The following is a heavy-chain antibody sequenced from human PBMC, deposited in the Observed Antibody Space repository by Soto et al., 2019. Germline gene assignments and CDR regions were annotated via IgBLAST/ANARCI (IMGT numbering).Heavy chain of an antibody. V-gene: IGHV3-11*05. CDR3: ARVRRDTYHAFDL. CDR2: LSSESTFI. CDR1: GFTFSTFY. J-gene: IGHJ3*01. Sequence: QVQLVESGGGLVRPGGSLRLSCAASGFTFSTFYMNWVRQAPGKGLEWVSFLSSESTFISYADSVKGRFTISRDNSKKSLFLQTATLKVADTAAYYCARVRRDTYHAFDLWSQGTVVT.